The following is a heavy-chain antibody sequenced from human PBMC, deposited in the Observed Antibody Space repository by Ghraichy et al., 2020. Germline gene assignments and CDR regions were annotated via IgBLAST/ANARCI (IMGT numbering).Heavy chain of an antibody. V-gene: IGHV3-23*01. CDR1: GFTFKNYA. J-gene: IGHJ3*01. CDR3: AKDSKDNNGVYDPFDL. CDR2: IDGGGHSP. D-gene: IGHD2-8*01. Sequence: GGSLRLSCTVSGFTFKNYAMAWLRQAPGKGPEWVSSIDGGGHSPLYADSVKGRFTISRDDSKNTLYLQISSLRVEDTAVYYCAKDSKDNNGVYDPFDLWGQGTTVTFSS.